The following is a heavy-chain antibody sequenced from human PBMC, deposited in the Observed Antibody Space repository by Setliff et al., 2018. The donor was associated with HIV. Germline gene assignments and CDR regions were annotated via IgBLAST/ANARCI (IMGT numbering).Heavy chain of an antibody. CDR3: ARDKALYYYDGSGSPLFDI. D-gene: IGHD3-22*01. V-gene: IGHV1-69*13. CDR1: GDTISSYG. J-gene: IGHJ3*02. Sequence: ASVKVSCKASGDTISSYGISWVRQAPGQGLEWMGGIIPIYGSANFAQKFQDRVTITADESTSTAYMELRSLRFEDTAVYYCARDKALYYYDGSGSPLFDIWGQGTMVTVS. CDR2: IIPIYGSA.